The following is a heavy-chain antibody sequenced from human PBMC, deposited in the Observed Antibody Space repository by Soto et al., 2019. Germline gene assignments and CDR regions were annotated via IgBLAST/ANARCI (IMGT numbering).Heavy chain of an antibody. J-gene: IGHJ5*02. D-gene: IGHD2-15*01. CDR3: ARGYTGYCSGGTCYWFDP. CDR2: ISSSASHI. V-gene: IGHV3-21*01. Sequence: EVQLVESGGGLVKPGGSLRLSCAASGFSFSSYSMNWVRQAPGKGLEWVSSISSSASHINYADSVKGRFTISRDNAKKSLYLQMTRLRAEDTAVYYCARGYTGYCSGGTCYWFDPWGQGTLVPVSS. CDR1: GFSFSSYS.